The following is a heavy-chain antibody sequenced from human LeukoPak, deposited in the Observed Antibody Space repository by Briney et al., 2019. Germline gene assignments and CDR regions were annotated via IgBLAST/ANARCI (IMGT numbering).Heavy chain of an antibody. J-gene: IGHJ5*02. V-gene: IGHV3-30*04. Sequence: GGSLRLSCAASGFTFSSYAMHWVRQAPGKGLEWVAVISYDGSNKYYADSVKGRFTISRDNSKNTLYLQMNSLRAEDTAVYYCARHKGGLLAAGSHFLNWFDPWGQGTLVTVSS. CDR2: ISYDGSNK. CDR1: GFTFSSYA. CDR3: ARHKGGLLAAGSHFLNWFDP. D-gene: IGHD6-13*01.